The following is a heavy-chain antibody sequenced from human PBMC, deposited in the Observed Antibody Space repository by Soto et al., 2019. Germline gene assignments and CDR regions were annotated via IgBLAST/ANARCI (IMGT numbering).Heavy chain of an antibody. CDR1: GGSISSSNW. CDR2: IYHRGST. J-gene: IGHJ4*02. V-gene: IGHV4-4*02. D-gene: IGHD2-21*02. CDR3: ARAYCGGDCYRSFDY. Sequence: QVQLQQSGPGLVKPSGTLSLTCAVSGGSISSSNWWSWVRQPPGKWLACIGEIYHRGSTNYYPSLKSRGTISVDKSKNQFSLKLSSVTAADTAVYYCARAYCGGDCYRSFDYWGQGTLVTVSS.